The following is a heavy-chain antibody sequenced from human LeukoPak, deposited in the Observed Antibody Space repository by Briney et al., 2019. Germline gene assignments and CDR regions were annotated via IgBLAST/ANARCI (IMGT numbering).Heavy chain of an antibody. CDR3: AKDLIGSGSFLDV. J-gene: IGHJ6*04. V-gene: IGHV3-23*01. CDR2: ISASGGTT. D-gene: IGHD3-10*01. Sequence: GGSLRLSCAASGFTFSSYAMSWVRQAPGKGLEWVSAISASGGTTYYADSVKGRFTISRDNSENTLYLQMNSLRAEDTAVYYCAKDLIGSGSFLDVWGKGTTVTVSS. CDR1: GFTFSSYA.